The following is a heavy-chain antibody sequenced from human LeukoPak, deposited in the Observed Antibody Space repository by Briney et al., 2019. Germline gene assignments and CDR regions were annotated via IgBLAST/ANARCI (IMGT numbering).Heavy chain of an antibody. J-gene: IGHJ6*02. CDR3: ARAPTYYDFWSGYYYYYYGMDV. Sequence: ASVKVSCKASGYTFTSYDINWVRQATGQGLEWMGWMNPNGGNTGYAQKFQGRVTMTRNTSISTAYMELSSLRSEDTAVYYCARAPTYYDFWSGYYYYYYGMDVWGQGTTVTVFS. V-gene: IGHV1-8*01. D-gene: IGHD3-3*01. CDR1: GYTFTSYD. CDR2: MNPNGGNT.